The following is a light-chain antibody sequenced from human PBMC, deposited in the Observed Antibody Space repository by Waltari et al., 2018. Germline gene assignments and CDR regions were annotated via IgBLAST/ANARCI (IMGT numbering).Light chain of an antibody. CDR1: SSDVVCYDL. CDR3: TSYAGSNNLP. V-gene: IGLV2-8*01. Sequence: QSALTQPPSASGSLGQSVATSCTCTSSDVVCYDLFSWYQQHPGKAPKPIIYEVNKRPSGVPDRFSGSKSGNTDSLTVSGLQAEDEADYYCTSYAGSNNLPFGGGTKLTVL. CDR2: EVN. J-gene: IGLJ2*01.